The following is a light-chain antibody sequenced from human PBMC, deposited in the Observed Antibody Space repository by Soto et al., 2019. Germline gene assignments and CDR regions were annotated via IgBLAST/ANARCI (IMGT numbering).Light chain of an antibody. J-gene: IGKJ5*01. CDR3: QHSHDTPA. Sequence: DIQMTQSPSSLSASVGDIVTITCRASQPISSPLNWYQQKPGEVPKLLIYATSRLQSGVPSRFSGSRSGTDFTLTISSLEAEDFATYYCQHSHDTPAFGQGTRLEIK. CDR2: ATS. V-gene: IGKV1-39*01. CDR1: QPISSP.